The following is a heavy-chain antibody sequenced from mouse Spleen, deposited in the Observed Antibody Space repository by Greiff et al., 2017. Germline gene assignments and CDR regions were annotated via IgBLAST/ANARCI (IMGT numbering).Heavy chain of an antibody. Sequence: EVKLVESGGGLVKPGGSRKLSCAASGFTFSSFGMHWVRQAPEKGLEWVAYISSGSSTIYYADTVKGRFTISRDNPKNTLFLQMTSLRSEDTAMYYCAKLGLDYWGQGTTLTVSS. D-gene: IGHD4-1*01. CDR1: GFTFSSFG. CDR3: AKLGLDY. CDR2: ISSGSSTI. J-gene: IGHJ2*01. V-gene: IGHV5-17*02.